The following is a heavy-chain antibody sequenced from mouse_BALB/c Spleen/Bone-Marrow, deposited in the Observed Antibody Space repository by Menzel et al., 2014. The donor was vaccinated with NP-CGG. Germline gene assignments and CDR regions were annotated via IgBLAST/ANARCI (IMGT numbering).Heavy chain of an antibody. J-gene: IGHJ4*01. Sequence: VQLKQSGAELVKPGASVKLSCTASGFNIKDTYMHWVKQRPEQGLEWIGRIDPANGNTKYDPKFQGKATITADTSSNTAYLQLSSLTSEDTAVYYCARWLLNCYAMDYWGQGTSVTVSS. CDR2: IDPANGNT. D-gene: IGHD2-3*01. CDR1: GFNIKDTY. V-gene: IGHV14-3*02. CDR3: ARWLLNCYAMDY.